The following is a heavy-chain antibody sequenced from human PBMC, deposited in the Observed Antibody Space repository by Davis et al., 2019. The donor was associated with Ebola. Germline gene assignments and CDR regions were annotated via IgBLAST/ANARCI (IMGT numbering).Heavy chain of an antibody. D-gene: IGHD3-10*01. CDR1: GFTVSSNY. V-gene: IGHV3-66*01. J-gene: IGHJ3*02. CDR3: ATRVQGVITAFDI. CDR2: IYSGGST. Sequence: GGSLRLSCAASGFTVSSNYMSWVRQAPGKGLEWVPVIYSGGSTYYADSVKGRFTISRDNAKNSLYLQMNSLRAEDTAVYYCATRVQGVITAFDIWGQGTMVTVSS.